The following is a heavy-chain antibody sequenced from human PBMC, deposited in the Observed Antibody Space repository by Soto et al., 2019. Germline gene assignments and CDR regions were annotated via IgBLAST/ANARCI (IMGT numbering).Heavy chain of an antibody. CDR3: AIERRYSSRWLWFDP. CDR1: GGFISSGDYY. CDR2: IYNTGST. V-gene: IGHV4-31*03. D-gene: IGHD6-13*01. Sequence: SETLSLTCTVSGGFISSGDYYWIWIRQHPGKGLEWIGYIYNTGSTDYSPSLKSRLTMSVDTAKNQFSLKLTSVTAADAAVYFCAIERRYSSRWLWFDPWGQGNPGTVSS. J-gene: IGHJ5*02.